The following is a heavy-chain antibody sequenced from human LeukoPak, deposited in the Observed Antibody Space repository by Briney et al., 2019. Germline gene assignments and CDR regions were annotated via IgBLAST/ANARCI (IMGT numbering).Heavy chain of an antibody. J-gene: IGHJ6*03. Sequence: GASVNVSCKSSGGTFSSNTISWVRQAPGQGPEWMGVIIPIFGTANFAQKFQGRVTIIADESTSTAYMELSSLRSEDTAVYYCARYSSDYTSDYHYYMDVWGEGTTVTVSS. CDR2: IIPIFGTA. D-gene: IGHD3-22*01. CDR3: ARYSSDYTSDYHYYMDV. CDR1: GGTFSSNT. V-gene: IGHV1-69*13.